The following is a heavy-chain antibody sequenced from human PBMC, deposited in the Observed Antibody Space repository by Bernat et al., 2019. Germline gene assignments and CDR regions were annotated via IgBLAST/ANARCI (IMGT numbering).Heavy chain of an antibody. V-gene: IGHV3-30-3*01. CDR3: AGDRPYMDN. D-gene: IGHD6-6*01. CDR2: ISSDGSSK. J-gene: IGHJ4*02. CDR1: RFIFSNSP. Sequence: QVQVVESGGGVVQPGRSLRLSCVISRFIFSNSPMHWVRQAPGKGLEWVAVISSDGSSKYYAESVKGRFTISRDNSKSTLYLQMNSLRLKDTAMYYCAGDRPYMDNWGQGTLVTVSS.